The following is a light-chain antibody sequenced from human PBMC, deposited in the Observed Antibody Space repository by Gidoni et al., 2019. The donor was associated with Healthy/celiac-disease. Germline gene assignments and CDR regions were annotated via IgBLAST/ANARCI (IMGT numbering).Light chain of an antibody. CDR1: QSVLYSSNNKNY. J-gene: IGKJ2*01. CDR2: WAS. Sequence: GERATINCKSSQSVLYSSNNKNYLAWYQQKPGQPPKLLIYWASTREAGVPDRFSGSGSGTDFTLTISSRQAEDVAVDYCQQEYSTYTCGQGTKLEIK. CDR3: QQEYSTYT. V-gene: IGKV4-1*01.